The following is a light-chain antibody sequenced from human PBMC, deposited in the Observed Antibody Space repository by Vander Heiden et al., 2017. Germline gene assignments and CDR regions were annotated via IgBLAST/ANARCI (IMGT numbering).Light chain of an antibody. V-gene: IGKV1-39*01. CDR2: AAS. J-gene: IGKJ5*01. Sequence: DIQMTQSPSSLSASVGDRVTITCRASQSISSYLNWYQQKPGKAPKLLIYAASSLQSGVPSRFSGSGSGTDFTLTISRLQPEDFATYYCQQRDSTLITFGQGTPMEIK. CDR3: QQRDSTLIT. CDR1: QSISSY.